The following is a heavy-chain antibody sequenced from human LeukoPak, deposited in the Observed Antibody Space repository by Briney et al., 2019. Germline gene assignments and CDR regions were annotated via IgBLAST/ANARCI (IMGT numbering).Heavy chain of an antibody. V-gene: IGHV3-23*01. D-gene: IGHD7-27*01. CDR3: AKDGGLWVSAHWGDS. J-gene: IGHJ4*02. CDR2: ISGNTENT. CDR1: GFTFSSYA. Sequence: GGSLRLSCAASGFTFSSYAMNWVRQAPGKGLEWVSGISGNTENTYYADSVKGRFTVSRDDSKNTLYLQMNSLRAEDTAVYYCAKDGGLWVSAHWGDSWGRGTLVTVSS.